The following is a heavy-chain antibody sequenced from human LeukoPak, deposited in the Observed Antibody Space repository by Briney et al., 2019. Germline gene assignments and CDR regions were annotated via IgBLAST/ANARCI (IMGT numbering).Heavy chain of an antibody. CDR2: IYPGDSET. V-gene: IGHV5-51*01. CDR1: GYSFTNYW. CDR3: VRLYENRVGATSVAMSPFYYYYMDV. Sequence: GESLKISCKASGYSFTNYWIGWVRQMPGKGLEWMGLIYPGDSETRYSPSFQGQVTISADKSISTAYMQWSSLKASDTAKYYCVRLYENRVGATSVAMSPFYYYYMDVWGKGATVTVSS. J-gene: IGHJ6*03. D-gene: IGHD1-26*01.